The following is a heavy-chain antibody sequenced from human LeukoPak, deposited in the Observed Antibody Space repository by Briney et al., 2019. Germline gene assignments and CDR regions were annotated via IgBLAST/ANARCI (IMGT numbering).Heavy chain of an antibody. CDR3: ARKDDSRGYGTFDY. D-gene: IGHD3-22*01. CDR2: IYHSGST. J-gene: IGHJ4*02. CDR1: GGSISGTNW. V-gene: IGHV4-4*02. Sequence: SETLSLTSALAGGSISGTNWWGWVRQPPGKGLEWIGEIYHSGSTNYNPSLKSRGTISVDKSKNQFSLKLTSVTAADTAVYYCARKDDSRGYGTFDYWGRGTLVTVSS.